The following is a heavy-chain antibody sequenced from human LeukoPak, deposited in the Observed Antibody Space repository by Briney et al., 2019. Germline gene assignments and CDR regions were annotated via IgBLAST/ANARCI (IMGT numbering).Heavy chain of an antibody. CDR1: GYTFTSYG. J-gene: IGHJ4*02. V-gene: IGHV1-46*01. D-gene: IGHD1-7*01. Sequence: ASVKVSCKASGYTFTSYGISWVRQAPGQGLEWMGIINPSGGSTSYAQKFQGRVTMTRDTSTSTVYMELSSLRSEDTAVYYCAREGLSGYNWNYLYDYWGQGTLVTVSS. CDR2: INPSGGST. CDR3: AREGLSGYNWNYLYDY.